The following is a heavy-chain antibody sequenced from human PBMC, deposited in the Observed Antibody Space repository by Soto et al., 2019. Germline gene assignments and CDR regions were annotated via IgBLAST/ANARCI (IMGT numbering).Heavy chain of an antibody. V-gene: IGHV4-34*01. Sequence: SETLSLTCAVYGGSFSGYYWSWIRQPPGKGLEWIGEINHSGSTNYNPSLKSRVTISVDTSKNQFSLKLSSVTAADTAVYYCARGRAVVPAANRRTFVASWYFDYWGQGTLVTVSS. CDR3: ARGRAVVPAANRRTFVASWYFDY. J-gene: IGHJ4*02. D-gene: IGHD2-2*01. CDR2: INHSGST. CDR1: GGSFSGYY.